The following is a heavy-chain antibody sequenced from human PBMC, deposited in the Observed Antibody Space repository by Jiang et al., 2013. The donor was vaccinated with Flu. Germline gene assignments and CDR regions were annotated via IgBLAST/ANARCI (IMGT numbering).Heavy chain of an antibody. J-gene: IGHJ4*02. D-gene: IGHD3-22*01. V-gene: IGHV5-10-1*01. CDR1: GYSFTSYW. CDR2: IDPSDSYT. CDR3: ARHYDSSGYSDY. Sequence: GAEVKKPGESLRISCKGSGYSFTSYWISWGAPDARERPGVDGEIDPSDSYTNYSPSFQGHVTISADKSISTAYLQWSSLKASDTAMYYCARHYDSSGYSDYWGQGTLVTVSS.